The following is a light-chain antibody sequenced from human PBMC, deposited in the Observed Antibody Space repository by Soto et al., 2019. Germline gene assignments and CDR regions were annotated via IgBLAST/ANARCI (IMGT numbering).Light chain of an antibody. V-gene: IGKV1-17*03. CDR2: GAS. Sequence: DIQMTQSPSAMSASVGDRVTITCRASQAISHYLAWFHQRPGKVPKRLIYGASTLESGGPSRFSGSGSGTEFTLTIRSLQPEDFGTYYCLQHNTYPLSVGGGTKVDIK. CDR3: LQHNTYPLS. CDR1: QAISHY. J-gene: IGKJ4*01.